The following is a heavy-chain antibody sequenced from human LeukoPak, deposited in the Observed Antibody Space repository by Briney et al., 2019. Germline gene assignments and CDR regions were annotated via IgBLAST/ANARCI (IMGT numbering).Heavy chain of an antibody. Sequence: ASVKVSCKASGGTFNTYKINWVRQAPGQGLEWMGDIIPIFGTTTYNQKFQGRVTITTDASTITAYMELTSLTSDDTAVYYCARGDCSSHACYTENNWFDPWGQGTLVTVSS. CDR2: IIPIFGTT. CDR1: GGTFNTYK. D-gene: IGHD2-2*01. V-gene: IGHV1-69*05. CDR3: ARGDCSSHACYTENNWFDP. J-gene: IGHJ5*02.